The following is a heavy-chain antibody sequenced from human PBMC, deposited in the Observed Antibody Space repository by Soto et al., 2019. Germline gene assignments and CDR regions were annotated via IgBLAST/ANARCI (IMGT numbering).Heavy chain of an antibody. CDR1: GFTFSSYG. D-gene: IGHD6-13*01. J-gene: IGHJ4*02. Sequence: GGSLRLSCAASGFTFSSYGMHWVRQAPGKGLEWVAVIWYDGSNKYYADSVKGRFTISRDNSKNTLYLQMNSLRAEDTAVYYCARDVGSSSSSWLGTSVPGYFDYWGQGTLVTVSS. CDR2: IWYDGSNK. CDR3: ARDVGSSSSSWLGTSVPGYFDY. V-gene: IGHV3-33*01.